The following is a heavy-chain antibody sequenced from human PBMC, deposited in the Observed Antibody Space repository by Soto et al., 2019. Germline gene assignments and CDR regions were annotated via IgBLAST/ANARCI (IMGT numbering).Heavy chain of an antibody. CDR1: GASIISSDFS. D-gene: IGHD3-3*02. CDR2: IFYLGSS. CDR3: ARHSLALRKNNWFDP. J-gene: IGHJ5*02. V-gene: IGHV4-39*01. Sequence: SEPLSLTCTVTGASIISSDFSWCWVRQPPGNGLEWIGSIFYLGSSYYNPSLKSRVTMSVDTSKNQFSLRLRSVTAADTALYFCARHSLALRKNNWFDPWGQGIMVTVSS.